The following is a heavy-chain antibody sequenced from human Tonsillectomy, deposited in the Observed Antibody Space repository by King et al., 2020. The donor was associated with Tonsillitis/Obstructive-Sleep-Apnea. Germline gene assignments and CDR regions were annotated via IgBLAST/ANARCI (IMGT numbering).Heavy chain of an antibody. V-gene: IGHV1-2*02. CDR2: INPNSGGT. CDR1: GYTFTGYY. D-gene: IGHD2-21*02. J-gene: IGHJ4*02. CDR3: ARDHPSRLLQGHY. Sequence: VQLVQSGAEVKKPGASVKVSCKASGYTFTGYYMHWVRQAPGQGLEWMGWINPNSGGTNYAQKIQGRVTMTRATSISTAYMELSRLRSDDTDVYYCARDHPSRLLQGHYWGQGTLVTVSS.